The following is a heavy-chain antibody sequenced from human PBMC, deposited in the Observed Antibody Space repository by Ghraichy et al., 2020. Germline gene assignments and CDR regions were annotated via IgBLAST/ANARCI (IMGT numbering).Heavy chain of an antibody. Sequence: GGSLRLSCAASGFTFSNYAMSWVRQAPGKGLEWVSGMSEIGAHIYYADSVKGRFAISRDNSKNTLYLQMNSLRAEDTAVYYCVKDYGDCWGGRCYAVPIDFWGRGTLVTVSS. CDR2: MSEIGAHI. V-gene: IGHV3-23*01. D-gene: IGHD2-15*01. CDR1: GFTFSNYA. J-gene: IGHJ4*02. CDR3: VKDYGDCWGGRCYAVPIDF.